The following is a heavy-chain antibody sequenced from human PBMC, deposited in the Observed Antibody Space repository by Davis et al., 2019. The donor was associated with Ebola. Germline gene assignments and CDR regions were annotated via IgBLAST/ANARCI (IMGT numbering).Heavy chain of an antibody. V-gene: IGHV5-10-1*01. CDR3: ARQGYCSSTSCSIFGVVPDMDV. CDR1: GYSFTSYW. D-gene: IGHD2-2*01. Sequence: PGGSLRLSCKGSGYSFTSYWISWVRQMPGKGLEWMGRIDPSDSYTNYSPSFQGHVTISADKSISTAYLQWSSLKASDTAMYYCARQGYCSSTSCSIFGVVPDMDVWGKGTTVTVSS. J-gene: IGHJ6*03. CDR2: IDPSDSYT.